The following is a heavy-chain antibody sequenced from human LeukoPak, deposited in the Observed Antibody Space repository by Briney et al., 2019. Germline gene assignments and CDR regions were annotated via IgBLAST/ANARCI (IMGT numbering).Heavy chain of an antibody. CDR1: GFTFSSYA. Sequence: PGGSLRLSCAASGFTFSSYAMSWVRQAPGKGLEWVSAISGSGGSTYYADSVKGRFTISRDNSKNTLYLQMNSLRAEDTAVYSCAKADTSGWYRGDFWGQGTLVTVSS. D-gene: IGHD6-19*01. CDR2: ISGSGGST. J-gene: IGHJ4*02. V-gene: IGHV3-23*01. CDR3: AKADTSGWYRGDF.